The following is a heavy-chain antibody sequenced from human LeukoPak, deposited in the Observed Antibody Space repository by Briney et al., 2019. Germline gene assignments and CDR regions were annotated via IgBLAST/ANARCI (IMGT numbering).Heavy chain of an antibody. CDR2: IGGDVRT. D-gene: IGHD5-18*01. Sequence: GGSLRLSCEASGFTFSSNAMSWVRQAPGKGLEWVSGIGGDVRTHYADPGRGRFTISRDNSKNTMYLQMNSLRAEDTAVYYCASDLGWIQLNLGRGQGTLVTVSS. CDR3: ASDLGWIQLNLG. CDR1: GFTFSSNA. J-gene: IGHJ4*02. V-gene: IGHV3-23*01.